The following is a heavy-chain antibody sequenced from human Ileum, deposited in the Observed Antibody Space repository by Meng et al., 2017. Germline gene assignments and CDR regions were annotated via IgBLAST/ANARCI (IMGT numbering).Heavy chain of an antibody. V-gene: IGHV4-61*08. CDR1: GGSVSRAGYQ. CDR3: ARDHMGSLDY. D-gene: IGHD1-26*01. Sequence: QGQLPESGPGLVRPSETPSLICTVSGGSVSRAGYQWGWIRQPPGKGLEWIGYASTNYNPSLKSRVTISLDTSRNQFSLSLSSVTAADTAVYYCARDHMGSLDYWGQGILVTVSS. J-gene: IGHJ4*02. CDR2: AST.